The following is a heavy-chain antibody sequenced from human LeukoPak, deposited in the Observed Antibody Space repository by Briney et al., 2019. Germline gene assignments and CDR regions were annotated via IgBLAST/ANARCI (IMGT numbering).Heavy chain of an antibody. CDR3: ARLRYQGYFQH. D-gene: IGHD2-2*01. Sequence: SETLSLTCTVSGGSISSYYWSWIRQPPGKGLKWIGNIYYSGYTTYSPSLRSRVTISVDTSKNQFSLKLSSVTAADTAVYYCARLRYQGYFQHWGQGTLVTVSS. J-gene: IGHJ1*01. CDR1: GGSISSYY. CDR2: IYYSGYT. V-gene: IGHV4-59*12.